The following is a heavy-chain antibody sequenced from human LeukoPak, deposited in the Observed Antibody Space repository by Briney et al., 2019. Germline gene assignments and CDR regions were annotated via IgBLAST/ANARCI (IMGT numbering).Heavy chain of an antibody. Sequence: GGSLRLSCAASGFTFSSYAMHWVRQAPGKGLEWVAVISYDGSNKYYADSVKGRFTISRDNSKNTLYLQMNSLRAEDTAVYYCARGGYNEMYYFDYWGQGTLVTVSS. J-gene: IGHJ4*02. CDR2: ISYDGSNK. CDR3: ARGGYNEMYYFDY. CDR1: GFTFSSYA. D-gene: IGHD5-24*01. V-gene: IGHV3-30-3*01.